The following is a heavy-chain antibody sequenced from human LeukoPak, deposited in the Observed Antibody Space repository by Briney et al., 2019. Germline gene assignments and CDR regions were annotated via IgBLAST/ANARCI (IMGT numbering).Heavy chain of an antibody. V-gene: IGHV4-39*01. CDR1: GGSISSSSYY. D-gene: IGHD6-13*01. Sequence: PSEILSLTCTVSGGSISSSSYYWGWIRQPPGKGLEWIGSIYYSGSTYYNPSLKSRVTISVDTSKNQFSLKLSSVTAADTAVYYCARLPIAAAGTYYFDYWGQGTLVTVSS. CDR3: ARLPIAAAGTYYFDY. CDR2: IYYSGST. J-gene: IGHJ4*02.